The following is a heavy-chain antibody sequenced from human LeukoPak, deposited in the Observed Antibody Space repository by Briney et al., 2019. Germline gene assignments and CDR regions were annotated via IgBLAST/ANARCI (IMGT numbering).Heavy chain of an antibody. J-gene: IGHJ4*02. CDR1: GGSISSYY. Sequence: SETLSLTCTVSGGSISSYYWGWIRQPPGKGLEWIGYIYYSGSTNYNPSLKSRVTISVDTSKNQFSLKLSSVTAADTAVYYCARLYGDYGPGHGPFDYWGQGTLVTVSS. CDR3: ARLYGDYGPGHGPFDY. CDR2: IYYSGST. D-gene: IGHD4-17*01. V-gene: IGHV4-59*08.